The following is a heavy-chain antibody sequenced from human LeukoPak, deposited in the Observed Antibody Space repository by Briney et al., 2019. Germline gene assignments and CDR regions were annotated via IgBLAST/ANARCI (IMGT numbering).Heavy chain of an antibody. V-gene: IGHV3-7*01. J-gene: IGHJ6*03. Sequence: GGSLRLSCAASGCTFSNYWMNWVRQAPGKGLEWVADIKQDGSEKLYVNSVRGRFTISRDNAKMSLFLQMNSLRAEDTAVYYCARDNGVVHGVYYMDVWGKGTTVTVS. CDR2: IKQDGSEK. CDR1: GCTFSNYW. D-gene: IGHD3-3*01. CDR3: ARDNGVVHGVYYMDV.